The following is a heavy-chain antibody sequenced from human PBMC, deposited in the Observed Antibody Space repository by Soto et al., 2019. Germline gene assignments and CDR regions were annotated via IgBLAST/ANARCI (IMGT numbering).Heavy chain of an antibody. D-gene: IGHD6-13*01. CDR3: ARGPIAAVNFFDY. V-gene: IGHV1-3*01. CDR2: INAGNGNT. CDR1: GYTFTDHA. Sequence: ASVKVSCKTSGYTFTDHAIHWVRQAPGQRLEWMGWINAGNGNTRYLQKFQGRVTITRDTSASTAYMELSSLRSEDTAVFYCARGPIAAVNFFDYWGQGTLVTVSS. J-gene: IGHJ4*02.